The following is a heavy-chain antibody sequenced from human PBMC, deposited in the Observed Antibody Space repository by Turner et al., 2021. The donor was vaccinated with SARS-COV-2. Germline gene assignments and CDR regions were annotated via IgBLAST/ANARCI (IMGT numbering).Heavy chain of an antibody. V-gene: IGHV4-39*01. CDR3: ATRGVDIVVAVAAIDSPQGGMDV. CDR2: IYYSGSA. J-gene: IGHJ6*02. CDR1: GGSISSSSYY. D-gene: IGHD2-15*01. Sequence: QLQLQESAPGLVKPSETLSLTCTVSGGSISSSSYYWCWNRQPPGKGLAWIGNIYYSGSAYYNPSLKSRVTISVDTSKNQFSLKLSSVTDADTAVYYCATRGVDIVVAVAAIDSPQGGMDVWGQGTTVTVSS.